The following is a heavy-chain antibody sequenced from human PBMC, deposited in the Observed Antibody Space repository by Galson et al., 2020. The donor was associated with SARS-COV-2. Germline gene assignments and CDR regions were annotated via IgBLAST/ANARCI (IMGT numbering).Heavy chain of an antibody. Sequence: ASVKVSCKASGYSFSSYGMHWVRQAPGQGLEWMGRINAGNGDTKYSQKFQDRVTITRDTSASTAYMELSSLRSEDTAVYYCAAFREGGALDPWGQGTIVTVSS. V-gene: IGHV1-3*01. D-gene: IGHD3-10*01. CDR1: GYSFSSYG. CDR2: INAGNGDT. CDR3: AAFREGGALDP. J-gene: IGHJ3*01.